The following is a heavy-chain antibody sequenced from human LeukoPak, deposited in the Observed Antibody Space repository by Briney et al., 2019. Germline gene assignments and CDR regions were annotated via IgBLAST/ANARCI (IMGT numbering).Heavy chain of an antibody. D-gene: IGHD6-19*01. Sequence: TSETLSLTCTVSGDSISSDYWSWIRQPPGKGLEWIAYINYNGGTNYNPSLKSRLTISLDTSKNQFSLQLRSVTAADMAVYYCVRGAGWYPYWGQGTLVTVSS. CDR1: GDSISSDY. J-gene: IGHJ4*02. CDR2: INYNGGT. V-gene: IGHV4-59*01. CDR3: VRGAGWYPY.